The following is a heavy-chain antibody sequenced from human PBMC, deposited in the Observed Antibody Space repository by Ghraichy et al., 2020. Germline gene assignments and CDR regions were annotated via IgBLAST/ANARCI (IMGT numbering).Heavy chain of an antibody. CDR2: MNPNSGNT. V-gene: IGHV1-8*01. CDR1: GYTFTSYD. D-gene: IGHD2/OR15-2a*01. CDR3: AKGPILLRGYYFDY. J-gene: IGHJ4*02. Sequence: ASVKVSCKASGYTFTSYDINWVRQATGQGLEWMGWMNPNSGNTGYAQKFQGRVTMTRNTSISTAYMELSSLRSEDTAVYYCAKGPILLRGYYFDYWGQGTLVTVSS.